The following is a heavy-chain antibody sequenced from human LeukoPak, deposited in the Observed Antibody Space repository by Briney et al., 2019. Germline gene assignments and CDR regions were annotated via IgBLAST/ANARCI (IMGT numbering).Heavy chain of an antibody. CDR1: GFNFSTYG. V-gene: IGHV3-33*01. CDR3: AREVRDYYYGMDV. J-gene: IGHJ6*02. Sequence: AGGSLRLSCAASGFNFSTYGMHWVRQAPGKGLEWVAIIWYDGSQRYLADSVKGRFTISRDNAKNSLYLQMNSLRAEDTAVYYCAREVRDYYYGMDVWGQGTTVTVSS. CDR2: IWYDGSQR.